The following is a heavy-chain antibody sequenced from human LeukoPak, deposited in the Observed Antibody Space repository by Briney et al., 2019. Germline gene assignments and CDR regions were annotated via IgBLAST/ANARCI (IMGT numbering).Heavy chain of an antibody. D-gene: IGHD3-3*01. J-gene: IGHJ5*02. Sequence: SETLSLTCTVSGGSISSYYWSWIRQPPGKGLEWIGYIYTSGSTNYNPSLKSRVTISVDTSKNQFSLKLSSVTAADTAVYYCARTKFLECLSGSGYWFDPWGQGTLVTVSS. CDR1: GGSISSYY. CDR3: ARTKFLECLSGSGYWFDP. V-gene: IGHV4-4*09. CDR2: IYTSGST.